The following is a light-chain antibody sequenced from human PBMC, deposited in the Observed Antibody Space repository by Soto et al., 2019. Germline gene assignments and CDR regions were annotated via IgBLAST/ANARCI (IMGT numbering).Light chain of an antibody. V-gene: IGLV2-23*02. CDR3: CSYAGIYV. Sequence: SALTQPASVAGAYLHSSSLSCTGTSSDVGSYNLVSWYQQHPGKAPKLMIYEVSKRPSGVSNRFSGSKSGNTASLTISGLQAEDEADYYCCSYAGIYVFGTGTKVTVL. CDR2: EVS. CDR1: SSDVGSYNL. J-gene: IGLJ1*01.